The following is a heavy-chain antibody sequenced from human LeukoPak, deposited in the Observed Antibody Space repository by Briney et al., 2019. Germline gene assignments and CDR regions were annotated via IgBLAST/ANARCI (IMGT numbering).Heavy chain of an antibody. D-gene: IGHD2-2*01. CDR3: ARDLDIVVVPVVSPHYGLEL. Sequence: GASVKVSCNASGYIYTSYGISWVRQAPGQGLEWMGWISAYNGNTNYVQKFQGRVTMTTDTSTTTAYMELRSLRSDDTAVYYCARDLDIVVVPVVSPHYGLELWGQGTTVTVSS. J-gene: IGHJ6*02. CDR1: GYIYTSYG. V-gene: IGHV1-18*01. CDR2: ISAYNGNT.